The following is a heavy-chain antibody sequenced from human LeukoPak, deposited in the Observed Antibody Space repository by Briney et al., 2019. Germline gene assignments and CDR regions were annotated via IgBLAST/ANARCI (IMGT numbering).Heavy chain of an antibody. D-gene: IGHD1-7*01. J-gene: IGHJ4*02. CDR2: ISWNSGSI. CDR3: AKDWGTTGSLDY. V-gene: IGHV3-9*01. Sequence: GGSLRLSCAASGFTFDDYVMHWVRQAPGKGLEWVSGISWNSGSIGYADSVKGRFTISRDNAKNSLYLQMNSLRAEDTALYYCAKDWGTTGSLDYWGQGTLVTVSS. CDR1: GFTFDDYV.